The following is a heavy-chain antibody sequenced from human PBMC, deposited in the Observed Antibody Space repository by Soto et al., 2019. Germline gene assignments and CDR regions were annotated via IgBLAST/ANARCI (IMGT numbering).Heavy chain of an antibody. V-gene: IGHV4-59*01. CDR2: IYYSGST. CDR3: ARVGITIVRGVRYSFDY. D-gene: IGHD3-10*01. J-gene: IGHJ4*02. Sequence: PSETLSLTCTVSGGSISSYYWSWIRQPPGKGLEWIGYIYYSGSTNYNPSLKSRVTISVDTSKNQFSLKLSSVTAADTAVYYCARVGITIVRGVRYSFDYSGQGTLVTVSS. CDR1: GGSISSYY.